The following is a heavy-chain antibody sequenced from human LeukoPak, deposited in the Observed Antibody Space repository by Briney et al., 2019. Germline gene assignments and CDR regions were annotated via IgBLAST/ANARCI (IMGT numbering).Heavy chain of an antibody. J-gene: IGHJ4*02. CDR2: VEYTGRT. V-gene: IGHV4-39*01. CDR1: GRSIRSSNFF. CDR3: ARQPEKEYSYGFGDY. Sequence: SETLSLTYTVSGRSIRSSNFFWGWFRQPPGKGLGWIGTVEYTGRTFYSPSVKSRVTVFLDTSKNQFSLRLTSVTAADTAVYYGARQPEKEYSYGFGDYWGQGRLVTVSS. D-gene: IGHD5-18*01.